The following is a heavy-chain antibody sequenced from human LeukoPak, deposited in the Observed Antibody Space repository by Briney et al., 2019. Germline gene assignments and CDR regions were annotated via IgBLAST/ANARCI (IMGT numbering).Heavy chain of an antibody. D-gene: IGHD6-13*01. J-gene: IGHJ6*03. CDR3: ARGRVSSSSWYSTYYYYFYMDV. V-gene: IGHV4-39*07. CDR1: GDSISSSSSY. Sequence: SETLSLTCTVSGDSISSSSSYWGWIRQPPGEGLECIGSIYHSGSTYYNPSLKSRVTISLDTSKNQFSLKPSTVTAADTSVYFCARGRVSSSSWYSTYYYYFYMDVWGKGTKVTVSS. CDR2: IYHSGST.